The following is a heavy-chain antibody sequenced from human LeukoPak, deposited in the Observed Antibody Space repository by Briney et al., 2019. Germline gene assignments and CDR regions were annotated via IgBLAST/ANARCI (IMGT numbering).Heavy chain of an antibody. V-gene: IGHV4-34*01. CDR3: ARGPYYDFWSGYQYYYYYMDV. D-gene: IGHD3-3*01. CDR1: GGSFSGYY. Sequence: PSETLSLTCAVYGGSFSGYYWSWIRQPPGKGLEWIGEINHSGSTNYNPSLKSRVTISVDTSKNQFSLKLSSVTAADTAVYYCARGPYYDFWSGYQYYYYYMDVWGKGTTVTVSS. CDR2: INHSGST. J-gene: IGHJ6*03.